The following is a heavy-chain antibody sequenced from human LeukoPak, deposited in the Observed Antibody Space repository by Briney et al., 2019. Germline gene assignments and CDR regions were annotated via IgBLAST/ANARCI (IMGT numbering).Heavy chain of an antibody. CDR2: IKSKTDGGTT. D-gene: IGHD6-13*01. CDR3: TTDIAAAGTDY. CDR1: GFTFSNAW. J-gene: IGHJ4*02. Sequence: GGSLRLSCAASGFTFSNAWMSWVRQAPGKGLEWVGRIKSKTDGGTTDYAAPVKGRITISRDDSKNTLYLQMNSLKTEDTAVYYCTTDIAAAGTDYWGQGTLVTVSS. V-gene: IGHV3-15*01.